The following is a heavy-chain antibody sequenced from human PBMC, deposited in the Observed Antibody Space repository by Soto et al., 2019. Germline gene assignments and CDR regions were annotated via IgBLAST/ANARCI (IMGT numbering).Heavy chain of an antibody. D-gene: IGHD2-15*01. CDR3: ARMCSTDGSQYY. V-gene: IGHV3-7*02. CDR1: GFTFNTYW. Sequence: GGSLRLSGAGSGFTFNTYWMSWVRQAPGKGLEWMANINRDGSEKYYVESVKGRFTISRDNARNSLYLQMNSLRAEDTAVYYCARMCSTDGSQYYWGQGTLVTVSS. J-gene: IGHJ4*02. CDR2: INRDGSEK.